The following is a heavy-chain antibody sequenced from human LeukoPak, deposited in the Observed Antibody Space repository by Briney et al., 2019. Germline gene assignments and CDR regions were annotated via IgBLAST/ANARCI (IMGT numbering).Heavy chain of an antibody. CDR2: IYTSGST. Sequence: PSETLSLTCTVSGGSISSGSYYWSWIRQPAGKGLEWIGRIYTSGSTNYNPSLKSRVTISVDTSKNQFSLKLSSVTAADTAVYYCARTVRTDFWSGYYGRVGYYMDVWGKGTTVTVSS. CDR1: GGSISSGSYY. D-gene: IGHD3-3*01. CDR3: ARTVRTDFWSGYYGRVGYYMDV. J-gene: IGHJ6*03. V-gene: IGHV4-61*02.